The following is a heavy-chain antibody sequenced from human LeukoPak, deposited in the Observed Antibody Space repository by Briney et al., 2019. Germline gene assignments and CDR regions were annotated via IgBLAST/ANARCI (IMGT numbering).Heavy chain of an antibody. CDR2: IYSGGST. J-gene: IGHJ6*02. D-gene: IGHD3-10*01. Sequence: GGSLRLSCAASGLTVSSNYMSWVRQAPGKGLEWVSVIYSGGSTYYADSVKGRFTISRDNSKNTLYLQMNSLRAEDTAVYYCASADYYGSGCYYYYYGMDVWGRGTTVTVSS. CDR1: GLTVSSNY. V-gene: IGHV3-66*01. CDR3: ASADYYGSGCYYYYYGMDV.